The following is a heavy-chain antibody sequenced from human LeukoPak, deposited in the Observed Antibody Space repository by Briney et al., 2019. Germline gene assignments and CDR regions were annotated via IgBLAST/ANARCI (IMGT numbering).Heavy chain of an antibody. V-gene: IGHV3-33*06. CDR1: GFTFSSYV. J-gene: IGHJ4*02. D-gene: IGHD2-15*01. CDR3: AKKYCSGGSCYSDPIDY. CDR2: IWYDGSNK. Sequence: GGSLRLSCAASGFTFSSYVMHWVRQAPGKGLEWVAVIWYDGSNKHCADSVKGRFTISRDNSKNTLYLQINSLRAEDTAVYYCAKKYCSGGSCYSDPIDYWGQGTLVTVSS.